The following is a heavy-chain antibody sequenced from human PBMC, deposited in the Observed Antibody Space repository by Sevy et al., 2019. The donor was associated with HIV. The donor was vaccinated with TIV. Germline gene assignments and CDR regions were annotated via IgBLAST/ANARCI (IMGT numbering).Heavy chain of an antibody. CDR1: GYTFASYG. J-gene: IGHJ4*02. V-gene: IGHV1-18*01. D-gene: IGHD2-2*01. CDR2: IGASNGNT. CDR3: ALYCSTTNCIFDY. Sequence: ASVKVSCKASGYTFASYGITWVRQAPGQGLEWMGWIGASNGNTNYAQKFQGRVTMTTDTSTTTAYMELRSLRSDDTAVYYCALYCSTTNCIFDYWGQGTLVTVSS.